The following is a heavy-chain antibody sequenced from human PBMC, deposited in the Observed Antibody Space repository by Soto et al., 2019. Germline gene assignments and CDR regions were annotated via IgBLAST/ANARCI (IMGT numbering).Heavy chain of an antibody. Sequence: QVQLVQSGAEEKKPGASVKVSCKASGYTFTSYAMHWVRQAPGQRLEWMGWINAGNGNTKYSQKFQGRVTITRDTSASTAYMELSSLRSEDTAVYYCARVDPLTYAFDIWGQGTMVTVSS. CDR3: ARVDPLTYAFDI. CDR2: INAGNGNT. V-gene: IGHV1-3*05. J-gene: IGHJ3*02. CDR1: GYTFTSYA. D-gene: IGHD2-2*03.